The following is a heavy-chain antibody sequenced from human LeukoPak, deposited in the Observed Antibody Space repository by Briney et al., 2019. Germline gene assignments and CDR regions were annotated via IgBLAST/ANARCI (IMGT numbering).Heavy chain of an antibody. J-gene: IGHJ3*02. CDR1: GFTFSSYA. CDR2: ISGSGGST. CDR3: AKALMTTVTTPGAFDI. D-gene: IGHD4-17*01. V-gene: IGHV3-23*01. Sequence: PGGSLRLSCAASGFTFSSYAMSWVRQAPGKGREWVSAISGSGGSTYYADSVKGRFTISRDNSKNTLYLQMNSLRAEDTAVYYCAKALMTTVTTPGAFDIWGQGTMVTVSS.